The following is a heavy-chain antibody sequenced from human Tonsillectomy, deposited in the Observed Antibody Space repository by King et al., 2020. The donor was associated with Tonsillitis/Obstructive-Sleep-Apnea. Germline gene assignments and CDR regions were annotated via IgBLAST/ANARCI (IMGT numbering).Heavy chain of an antibody. Sequence: VQLVESGGGLVQPGGSLRLSCAASGFTFSSYEMNWVSQAPGKGLEWVSYISSSGSTIYYADSVKGRFTISRDNAKNSLYLQMNSLRAEDTAVYYCARDRYYGSGTFDYWGQGTLVTVSS. V-gene: IGHV3-48*03. CDR1: GFTFSSYE. CDR2: ISSSGSTI. D-gene: IGHD3-10*01. J-gene: IGHJ4*02. CDR3: ARDRYYGSGTFDY.